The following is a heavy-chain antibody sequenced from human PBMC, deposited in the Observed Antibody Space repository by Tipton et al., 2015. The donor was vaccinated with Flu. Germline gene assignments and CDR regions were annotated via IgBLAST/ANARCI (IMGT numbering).Heavy chain of an antibody. D-gene: IGHD3-9*01. J-gene: IGHJ4*02. CDR3: ARGGTNYYDILTGEGWYFDY. Sequence: TLSLTCTVSGGSISSYYWSWIRQPAGKGLEWTGRIYTSGSTNYNPSLKSRVTMSVDTSKNQFSLKLSSVTAADTAVYYCARGGTNYYDILTGEGWYFDYWGQGTLVTVSS. CDR1: GGSISSYY. CDR2: IYTSGST. V-gene: IGHV4-4*07.